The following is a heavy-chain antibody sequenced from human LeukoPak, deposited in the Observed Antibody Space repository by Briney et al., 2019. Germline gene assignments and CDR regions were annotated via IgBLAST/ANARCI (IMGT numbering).Heavy chain of an antibody. J-gene: IGHJ4*02. Sequence: GGALEISLKGAGSSFTTYWIGWVRQVPGKGLELMGDIYPGESDKRYSPSFQGQVTISAHKSISTAYPHWSSLKASDTAIYYCARQAVAVSPTHFDYWGQGTLVTVSS. CDR3: ARQAVAVSPTHFDY. V-gene: IGHV5-51*01. CDR2: IYPGESDK. CDR1: GSSFTTYW. D-gene: IGHD6-19*01.